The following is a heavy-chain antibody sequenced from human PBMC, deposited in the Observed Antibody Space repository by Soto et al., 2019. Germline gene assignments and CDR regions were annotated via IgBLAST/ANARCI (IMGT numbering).Heavy chain of an antibody. CDR3: AKGFLSGGYCANGVCYQFDY. D-gene: IGHD2-8*01. J-gene: IGHJ4*02. CDR2: MSYDGNNK. Sequence: GSLRLSCAASGFTFSSYGMHWVRQAPGKGLEWVALMSYDGNNKYYADSVKGRFTVSRDNSRNTQYLQMNTLRVEDTAVYYCAKGFLSGGYCANGVCYQFDYWGQGTPVTVSS. V-gene: IGHV3-30*18. CDR1: GFTFSSYG.